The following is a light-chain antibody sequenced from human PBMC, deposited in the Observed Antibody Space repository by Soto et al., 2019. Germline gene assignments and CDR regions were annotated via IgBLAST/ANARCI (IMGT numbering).Light chain of an antibody. CDR2: EVS. V-gene: IGLV2-14*01. J-gene: IGLJ1*01. CDR1: SSDVGAYNY. CDR3: FSFTTDWTHV. Sequence: QSALTQPASVSGSPGQSITISCTGTSSDVGAYNYVSWFQQHPGKAPTLIISEVSNRPSGVSNRFSGSKSGNAASLTISGLQAEDEADYFCFSFTTDWTHVFGTGTNLTVL.